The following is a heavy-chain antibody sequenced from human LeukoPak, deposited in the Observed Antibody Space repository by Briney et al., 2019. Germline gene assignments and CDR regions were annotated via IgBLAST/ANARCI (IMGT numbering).Heavy chain of an antibody. CDR2: NYSGGST. J-gene: IGHJ4*02. Sequence: GGSLRLSCAASGFTVSSNYMSWVRQAPGKGLEWVSVNYSGGSTYYADSVKGRFTISRDNSKNTLYLQMNSLRAEDTAVYYCAREYYGSGSYRARFDYWGQGTLVTVSS. CDR3: AREYYGSGSYRARFDY. V-gene: IGHV3-66*01. D-gene: IGHD3-10*01. CDR1: GFTVSSNY.